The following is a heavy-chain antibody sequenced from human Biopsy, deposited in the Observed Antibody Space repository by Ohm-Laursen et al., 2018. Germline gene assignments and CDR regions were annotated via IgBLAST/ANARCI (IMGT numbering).Heavy chain of an antibody. Sequence: SLRLSCAASGFTFSSHAMAWVRQAPGKGLEWVSGISASGGDKYYADSVKGRFIISRDNSKSTVYLQVSSLRPEDTARYYCAFCGPVCGWGQGTLVTVSS. CDR2: ISASGGDK. D-gene: IGHD2-21*01. CDR1: GFTFSSHA. V-gene: IGHV3-23*01. J-gene: IGHJ4*02. CDR3: AFCGPVCG.